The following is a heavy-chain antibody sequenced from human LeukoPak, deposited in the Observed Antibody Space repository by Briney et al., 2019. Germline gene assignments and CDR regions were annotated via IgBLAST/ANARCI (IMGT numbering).Heavy chain of an antibody. V-gene: IGHV4-39*01. CDR3: ARLGGYYDPPDY. CDR1: GGSISSSTYY. Sequence: PSETLSLTCTVPGGSISSSTYYWAWIRQPPGKGLEWTGTIHYSGSTYYSPSLKSRVTISVDTSKNQFSLNLSSVTAADTAVYYCARLGGYYDPPDYWGQGTLVTVSS. CDR2: IHYSGST. D-gene: IGHD3-22*01. J-gene: IGHJ4*02.